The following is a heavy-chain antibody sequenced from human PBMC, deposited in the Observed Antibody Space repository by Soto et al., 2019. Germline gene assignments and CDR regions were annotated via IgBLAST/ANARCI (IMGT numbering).Heavy chain of an antibody. CDR1: GYTFNTYA. CDR2: ISGYNGNT. J-gene: IGHJ4*01. Sequence: ASVMVSCKASGYTFNTYAITWVRQAPGQGLEWMGWISGYNGNTNYAQTLQGRGTMTTDTSTSTAYLELRSLRSDDTAVYYCARTVEYDSIPYYYADFWGQGTLVTVS. CDR3: ARTVEYDSIPYYYADF. D-gene: IGHD2-21*01. V-gene: IGHV1-18*01.